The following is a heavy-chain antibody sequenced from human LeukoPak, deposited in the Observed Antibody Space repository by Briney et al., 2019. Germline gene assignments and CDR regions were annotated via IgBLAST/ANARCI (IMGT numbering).Heavy chain of an antibody. CDR2: INAGNGNT. CDR1: GYTFTSYA. D-gene: IGHD3-10*01. Sequence: ASVKVSCKASGYTFTSYAMHWVRQAPGQRLEWMGWINAGNGNTKYSQKFQGRVTITRDTSASTAYMELSSLRSEDTAVYYCARDRVTMDRGVYNWFDPWGQGTLVTVSS. J-gene: IGHJ5*02. CDR3: ARDRVTMDRGVYNWFDP. V-gene: IGHV1-3*01.